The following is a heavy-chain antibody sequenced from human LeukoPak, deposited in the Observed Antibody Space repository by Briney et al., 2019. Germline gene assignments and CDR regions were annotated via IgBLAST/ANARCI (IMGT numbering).Heavy chain of an antibody. CDR1: GYTFTSYG. V-gene: IGHV1-18*01. Sequence: ASVKVSCKASGYTFTSYGISWVRQAPGQGLEWMGWISAYNGNTNYAQKLQGRVTMTTDTSTSTAYMELSSLRSEDTAVYYCARDLGYCSGGSCYPTYYFDYWGQGTLVTVSS. CDR2: ISAYNGNT. D-gene: IGHD2-15*01. J-gene: IGHJ4*02. CDR3: ARDLGYCSGGSCYPTYYFDY.